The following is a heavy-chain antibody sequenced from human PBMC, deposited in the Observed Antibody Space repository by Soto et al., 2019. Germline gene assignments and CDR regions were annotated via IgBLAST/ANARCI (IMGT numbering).Heavy chain of an antibody. J-gene: IGHJ4*01. CDR3: ARNRELAPGTLYYDC. Sequence: QVQLQESGPGLVRPSRTLSLTCAVSGDSIRSGNWWSWVRQAPQKRLAWLGEIYHSGTTMYNPSLKTRLTISVDNSKNQFSLTLISVTAADTAVYYCARNRELAPGTLYYDCWGHGTLVAVSS. V-gene: IGHV4-4*02. D-gene: IGHD3-3*02. CDR1: GDSIRSGNW. CDR2: IYHSGTT.